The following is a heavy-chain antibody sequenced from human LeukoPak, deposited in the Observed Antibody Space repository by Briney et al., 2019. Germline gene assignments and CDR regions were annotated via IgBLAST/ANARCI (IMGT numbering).Heavy chain of an antibody. V-gene: IGHV1-3*01. CDR2: INAGNGKT. J-gene: IGHJ6*02. CDR1: SYTFTIYG. Sequence: GASVSVSREASSYTFTIYGIIWVPRAPGQRLVCVGWINAGNGKTKYSQNFQGRVNITRDTSASTAYMERSSLRSEDTAVYYCARDKQYPSSGMDVWGQGTTVTVSS. CDR3: ARDKQYPSSGMDV. D-gene: IGHD2-2*01.